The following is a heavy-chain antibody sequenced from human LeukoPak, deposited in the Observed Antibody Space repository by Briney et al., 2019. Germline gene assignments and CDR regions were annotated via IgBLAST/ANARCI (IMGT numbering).Heavy chain of an antibody. CDR1: GGSFSGYY. CDR3: ARQDCSSTSCYGPVDY. J-gene: IGHJ4*02. V-gene: IGHV4-34*01. Sequence: PSETLSLTCAVYGGSFSGYYWSWIRQPPGKGLEWIGEINHSGSTNYNPSLKSRVTISVDTSKNQFSLKLSSVTAADTAVYYCARQDCSSTSCYGPVDYWGQGTLVTVSS. D-gene: IGHD2-2*01. CDR2: INHSGST.